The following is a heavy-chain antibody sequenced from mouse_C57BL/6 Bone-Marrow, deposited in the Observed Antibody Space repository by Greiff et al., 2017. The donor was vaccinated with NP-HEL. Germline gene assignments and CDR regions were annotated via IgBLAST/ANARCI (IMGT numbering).Heavy chain of an antibody. CDR3: ARSGDYSNYDCAY. Sequence: QVQLKQPGAELVKPGASVKLSCKASGYTFTSYWMHWVKQRPGQGLEWIGMIHPNSGSTNYNEKFKSKATLTVDKSSSTAYMQLSSLTSEDSAVYYCARSGDYSNYDCAYWGQGTLVTVSA. V-gene: IGHV1-64*01. J-gene: IGHJ3*01. D-gene: IGHD2-5*01. CDR2: IHPNSGST. CDR1: GYTFTSYW.